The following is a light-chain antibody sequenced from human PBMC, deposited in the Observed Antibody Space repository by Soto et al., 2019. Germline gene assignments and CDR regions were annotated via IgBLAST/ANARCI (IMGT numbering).Light chain of an antibody. V-gene: IGLV2-11*01. CDR3: CSYAGSYTLV. Sequence: QSALTQPASVSGSPGQSITISCTGTSSDVGGYNHVSWYQQHPGKAPKLIIYEVSKRPSGVIDRFSGSKSSNTASLTISGLQAEDEADYYCCSYAGSYTLVFGGGTKLTVL. J-gene: IGLJ3*02. CDR1: SSDVGGYNH. CDR2: EVS.